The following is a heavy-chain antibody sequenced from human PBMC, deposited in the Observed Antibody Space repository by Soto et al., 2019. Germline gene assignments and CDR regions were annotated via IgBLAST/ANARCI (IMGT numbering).Heavy chain of an antibody. J-gene: IGHJ4*02. D-gene: IGHD3-22*01. CDR3: ARVDYDSSGYPTYFFDY. V-gene: IGHV4-61*01. Sequence: PSETLSLTCTVSGGSVSSGSYYWSWIRQPPGKGLEWIGYIYYSGITNYTPSLKSRVTISVDMSKNQFSLKLSSVTAADTAVYYCARVDYDSSGYPTYFFDYWGLGTQVTVSS. CDR2: IYYSGIT. CDR1: GGSVSSGSYY.